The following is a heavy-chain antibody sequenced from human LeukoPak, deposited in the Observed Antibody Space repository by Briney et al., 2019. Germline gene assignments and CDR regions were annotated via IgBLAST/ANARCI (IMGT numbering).Heavy chain of an antibody. CDR2: MNPNSGNT. Sequence: GASVKVSCKASGYTFTTYNINWVRQATGQGLEWMGWMNPNSGNTDYSQKFQGRITITRNTSIGTAYMELSSLRSEDTAVYYCVRGNDYYYYYMDVWGKGTTVTVSS. CDR3: VRGNDYYYYYMDV. V-gene: IGHV1-8*03. J-gene: IGHJ6*03. CDR1: GYTFTTYN.